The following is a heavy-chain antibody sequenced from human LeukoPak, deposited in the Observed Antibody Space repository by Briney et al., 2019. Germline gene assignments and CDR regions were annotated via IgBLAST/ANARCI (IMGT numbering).Heavy chain of an antibody. CDR2: IKSKTDGGTT. CDR1: GFTFSDHY. CDR3: TAERGYSHIY. V-gene: IGHV3-15*01. Sequence: GGSLRLSCAASGFTFSDHYMDWVRQAPGKGLEWVGRIKSKTDGGTTDYAAPVKGRFTISRDDSKNTVFLQMNSLKTEDTAVYYCTAERGYSHIYWGQGTLVTVSS. D-gene: IGHD5-18*01. J-gene: IGHJ4*02.